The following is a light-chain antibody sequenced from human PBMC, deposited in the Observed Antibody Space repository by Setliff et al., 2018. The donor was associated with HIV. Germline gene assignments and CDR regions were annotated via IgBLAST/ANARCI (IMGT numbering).Light chain of an antibody. CDR1: SGDIGAFTF. CDR3: SSFGRNSLVV. Sequence: QSVLTQPASVSGSPGQSITISCTGTSGDIGAFTFVSWHQQYPGKAPKLLIYEVTERPSGVSARFSGFKSGNTASLIISGLQAEDEADYYCSSFGRNSLVVFGSGTKVTVL. V-gene: IGLV2-14*01. J-gene: IGLJ1*01. CDR2: EVT.